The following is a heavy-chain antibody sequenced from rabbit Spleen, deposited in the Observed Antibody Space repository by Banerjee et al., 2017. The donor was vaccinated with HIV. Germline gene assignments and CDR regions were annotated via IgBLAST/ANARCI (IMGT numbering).Heavy chain of an antibody. J-gene: IGHJ3*01. Sequence: QEQLVESGGGLVRPEGSLKLSCTASGFSFSNKAVMCWVRQAPGKGLEWIACINAVTGKAVYASWAKGRFTISRTSSPTVTLRMTSLTAADTATYFCGRDANGDVRLSRLDLWGQGTLVTVS. D-gene: IGHD2-1*01. V-gene: IGHV1S45*01. CDR1: GFSFSNKAV. CDR3: GRDANGDVRLSRLDL. CDR2: INAVTGKA.